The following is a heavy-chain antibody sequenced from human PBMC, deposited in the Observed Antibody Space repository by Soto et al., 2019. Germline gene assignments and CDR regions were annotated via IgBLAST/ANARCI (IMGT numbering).Heavy chain of an antibody. CDR3: ARVDPRGVAVVRDY. J-gene: IGHJ4*02. V-gene: IGHV1-18*01. Sequence: ASVKVSCKASGNTFASHGFSWVRQSPGQGLEWMGWISGFNGQTNYALKFQGRVTLTTDTSTSTAYMELRSLRSDDTAVYFCARVDPRGVAVVRDYWGQGTLVTVSS. D-gene: IGHD3-10*01. CDR1: GNTFASHG. CDR2: ISGFNGQT.